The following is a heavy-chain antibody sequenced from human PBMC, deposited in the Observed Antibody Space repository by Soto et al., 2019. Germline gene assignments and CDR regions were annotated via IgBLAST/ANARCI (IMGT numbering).Heavy chain of an antibody. Sequence: GGSLRLSCAASGFTFSSYAMHWVRQAPGKGLKWVAVISYDGSNKYYADSVKGRFTISRDNSKNTLYLQMNSLRAEDTAVYYCATSITGTINYYYYGMDVWGQGTTVTVSS. J-gene: IGHJ6*02. CDR1: GFTFSSYA. D-gene: IGHD1-7*01. V-gene: IGHV3-30-3*01. CDR3: ATSITGTINYYYYGMDV. CDR2: ISYDGSNK.